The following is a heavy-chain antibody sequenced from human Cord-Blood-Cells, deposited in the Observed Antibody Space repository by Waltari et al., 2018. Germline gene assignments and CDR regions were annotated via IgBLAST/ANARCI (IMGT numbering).Heavy chain of an antibody. Sequence: EVQLLESGGGLVQPGGSLRLSCAASGFTFSSYAMSWVRQAPGKGLEWVSAISGCGGSTNYAGTGKGRFTISRDNSKNTLYLQMNSLRAEDTAVYYCAKDSPLMVQAKGWFDPWGQGTLVTVSS. J-gene: IGHJ5*02. V-gene: IGHV3-23*01. CDR2: ISGCGGST. CDR1: GFTFSSYA. D-gene: IGHD3-10*01. CDR3: AKDSPLMVQAKGWFDP.